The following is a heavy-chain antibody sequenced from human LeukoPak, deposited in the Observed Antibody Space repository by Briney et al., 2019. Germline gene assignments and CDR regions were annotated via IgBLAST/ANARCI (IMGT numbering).Heavy chain of an antibody. CDR3: ARDHCSSTSCYTGPNWFDP. V-gene: IGHV3-21*01. CDR1: GFTFSSYS. Sequence: GGSLRLSCAASGFTFSSYSMNWVRQAPGKGLEWVSSISSSSSYIYYADSVKGRFTISRDNAENSLYLQMNSLRAEDTAVYYCARDHCSSTSCYTGPNWFDPWGQGTLVTVSS. J-gene: IGHJ5*02. CDR2: ISSSSSYI. D-gene: IGHD2-2*02.